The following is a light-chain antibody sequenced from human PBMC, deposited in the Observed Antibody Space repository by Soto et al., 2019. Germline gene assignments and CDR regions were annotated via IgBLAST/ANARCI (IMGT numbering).Light chain of an antibody. CDR2: GAS. CDR1: QGVSTN. CDR3: QQYTNWPPWT. Sequence: EIVMTQSPATLSVSPGERATLSCRASQGVSTNLAWYQQKPGQAPRLLIYGASTRATGVPARFSGSGSGTEFTLTISSPQSYVFAVYYCQQYTNWPPWTFGQGIRVDVK. V-gene: IGKV3-15*01. J-gene: IGKJ1*01.